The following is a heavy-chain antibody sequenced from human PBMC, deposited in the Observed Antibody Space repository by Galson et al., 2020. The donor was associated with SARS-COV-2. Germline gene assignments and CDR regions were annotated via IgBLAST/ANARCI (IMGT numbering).Heavy chain of an antibody. CDR1: GGSIVISEW. V-gene: IGHV4-4*02. CDR2: THHSGNT. CDR3: ARSQFCPGGSCTTFAF. J-gene: IGHJ4*02. Sequence: SQTLSLTCGVSGGSIVISEWWSWVRQAPGKGLEWIGETHHSGNTNNNPSLKSRVTILVDKSKNHFSLKLNSVTAADTAVYYCARSQFCPGGSCTTFAFWGQGILVTVSS. D-gene: IGHD2-8*02.